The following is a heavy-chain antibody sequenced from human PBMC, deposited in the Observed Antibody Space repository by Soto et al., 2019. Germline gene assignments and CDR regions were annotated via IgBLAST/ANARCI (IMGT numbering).Heavy chain of an antibody. J-gene: IGHJ6*02. V-gene: IGHV3-30*03. D-gene: IGHD2-2*01. Sequence: QVQLVESGGGVVQPGRSLRLSCAASGFTFSNYGMHWVRQAPGKGLEWVAHTSYDDSNKYYADSVKGRFTNSRDNSKNTLSLHMDGLRDDDTAIYYCARDRTSAASFYYGVDVWGQGTAVTVSS. CDR2: TSYDDSNK. CDR3: ARDRTSAASFYYGVDV. CDR1: GFTFSNYG.